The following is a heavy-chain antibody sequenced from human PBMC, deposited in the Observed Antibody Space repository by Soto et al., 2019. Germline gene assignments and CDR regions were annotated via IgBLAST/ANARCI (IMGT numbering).Heavy chain of an antibody. CDR1: GFTVSSNY. CDR3: ARTTVAGKFPYYFDY. J-gene: IGHJ4*02. Sequence: EVQLVETGGGLIQPGGSLRLSCAASGFTVSSNYMNWVRQAPGKGLEWLSIIYSDGTTYYADSVKGRFTISRDNFKNTLYLQIDSLRADDTAVYYCARTTVAGKFPYYFDYWGQGTLLTVSS. CDR2: IYSDGTT. V-gene: IGHV3-53*02. D-gene: IGHD6-19*01.